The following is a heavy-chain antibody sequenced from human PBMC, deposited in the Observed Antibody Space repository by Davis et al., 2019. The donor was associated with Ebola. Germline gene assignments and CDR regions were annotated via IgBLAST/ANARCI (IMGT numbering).Heavy chain of an antibody. CDR3: ARDREYSSSRASDC. Sequence: PGGSLRLSCAASGFTVSDSYMSWVRQAPGKGLECVSVLYSGGGRYYADPVKGRFTISSDNSKNTLYLQMNDVRSDDTAVYYCARDREYSSSRASDCWGEGTLVTVSS. J-gene: IGHJ4*02. V-gene: IGHV3-66*02. D-gene: IGHD4-11*01. CDR1: GFTVSDSY. CDR2: LYSGGGR.